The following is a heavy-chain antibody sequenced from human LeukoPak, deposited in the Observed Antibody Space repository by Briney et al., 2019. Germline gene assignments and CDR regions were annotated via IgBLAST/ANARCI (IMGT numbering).Heavy chain of an antibody. Sequence: SQTLSLTCTVSGGSISSGGYCWSWIRQHPGKGLEWIGYIYYSGSTYYNPSLKSRVTISVDTSKNQFSLKLSSVTAADTAVYYCARGADFWSGFGDDYWGQGTLVTVSS. J-gene: IGHJ4*02. V-gene: IGHV4-31*03. CDR3: ARGADFWSGFGDDY. CDR2: IYYSGST. D-gene: IGHD3-3*01. CDR1: GGSISSGGYC.